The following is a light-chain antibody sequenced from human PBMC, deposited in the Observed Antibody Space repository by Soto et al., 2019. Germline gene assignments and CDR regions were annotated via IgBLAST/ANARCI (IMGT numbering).Light chain of an antibody. CDR2: DVT. CDR3: CSYAGGVFACV. Sequence: QSALTQPRSVSGSPGQPVTVSCTGTSSDVGAYNYVAWYQQHPGKAPELMIFDVTTRPSGVPDRFSGSKSGNTASLTISGLQAEDEADYYCCSYAGGVFACVFGTGTKLTV. J-gene: IGLJ1*01. V-gene: IGLV2-11*01. CDR1: SSDVGAYNY.